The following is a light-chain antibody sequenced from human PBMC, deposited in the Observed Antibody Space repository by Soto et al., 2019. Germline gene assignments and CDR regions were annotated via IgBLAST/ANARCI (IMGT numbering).Light chain of an antibody. Sequence: QSALTQPASVSGSPGQSITISCTGTSSDVGGYNYVSWYQHHPGKAPKLMIYDVTNPPSGVSNRFSGSKSGNTASLTISGLQAEDEADYYCTSYTTSSPYLVFGGGTKVTVL. V-gene: IGLV2-14*03. CDR1: SSDVGGYNY. CDR2: DVT. J-gene: IGLJ3*02. CDR3: TSYTTSSPYLV.